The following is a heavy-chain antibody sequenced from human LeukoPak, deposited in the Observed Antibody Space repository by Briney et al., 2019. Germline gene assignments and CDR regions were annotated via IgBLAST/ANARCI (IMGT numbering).Heavy chain of an antibody. V-gene: IGHV4-59*01. CDR3: ARESRPYYGMDV. J-gene: IGHJ6*02. Sequence: SETLSLTCTVSGGSISNYYWSWVRQPPGKGLEWIAYIYYSGRTNYNPSLRSRATISVDMSRNQFSLKLTSVTAADTAVYYCARESRPYYGMDVWGQGTTVTVSS. CDR1: GGSISNYY. CDR2: IYYSGRT.